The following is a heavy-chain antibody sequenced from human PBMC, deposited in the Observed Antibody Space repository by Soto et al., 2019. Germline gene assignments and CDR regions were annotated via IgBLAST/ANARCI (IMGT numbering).Heavy chain of an antibody. V-gene: IGHV3-30*18. Sequence: PGGSLRLSCAASGFTFSSYGMHWVRQAPGKGLEWVAIISYDGSHKYYADSVKGRFTISRDNSKNTLYPQMNSLRAEDTAVYYCAKDLHIELVPTGNWFDPWGQGSLVTVSS. CDR2: ISYDGSHK. D-gene: IGHD2-2*01. CDR3: AKDLHIELVPTGNWFDP. CDR1: GFTFSSYG. J-gene: IGHJ5*02.